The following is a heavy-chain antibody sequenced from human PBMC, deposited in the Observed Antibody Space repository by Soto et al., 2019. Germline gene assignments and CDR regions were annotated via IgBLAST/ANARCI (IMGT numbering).Heavy chain of an antibody. D-gene: IGHD3-16*01. V-gene: IGHV3-23*01. CDR3: AKDLGGYLFDP. CDR1: GFTFNSYA. CDR2: ISGGGGTT. J-gene: IGHJ5*02. Sequence: GGSLRLSCAASGFTFNSYAMSWVRQAPGKGLEWVSSISGGGGTTYYADSVKGRFTISRDNSKNTLYLQMNSLRAEDTAIYYCAKDLGGYLFDPWGQGTVVTVSS.